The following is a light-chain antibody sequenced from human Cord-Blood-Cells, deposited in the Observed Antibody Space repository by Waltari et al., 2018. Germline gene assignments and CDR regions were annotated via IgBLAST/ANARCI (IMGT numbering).Light chain of an antibody. J-gene: IGLJ1*01. V-gene: IGLV2-11*01. Sequence: QSALTQPRSVSGSPGQSVTISCTGTSSDVGGYNYVSWYQQHPGKAPKLMIYDVSKRPSGFPDRVTGSKAGNTASLTISGRQAEEEADYYCCSYAGSYTSYVFGTGTKVTVL. CDR1: SSDVGGYNY. CDR2: DVS. CDR3: CSYAGSYTSYV.